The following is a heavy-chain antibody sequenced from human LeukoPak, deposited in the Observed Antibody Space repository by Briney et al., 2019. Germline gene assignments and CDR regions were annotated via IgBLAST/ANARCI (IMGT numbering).Heavy chain of an antibody. CDR3: AKDYPTRKAYCGGDCYSSGDAFDI. Sequence: PGGSLRLSCAASGFTFSSYGMHWVRQAPGKGLEWVAFIRYDGSNKYYADSVKGRFTISRDNSKNTLYLQMNSLRAEDTAVYYCAKDYPTRKAYCGGDCYSSGDAFDIWGQGTMVTVSS. D-gene: IGHD2-21*02. CDR2: IRYDGSNK. V-gene: IGHV3-30*02. J-gene: IGHJ3*02. CDR1: GFTFSSYG.